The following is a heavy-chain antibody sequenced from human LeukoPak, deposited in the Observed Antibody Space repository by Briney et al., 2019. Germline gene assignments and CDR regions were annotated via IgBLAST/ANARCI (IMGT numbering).Heavy chain of an antibody. V-gene: IGHV3-48*03. J-gene: IGHJ3*02. CDR2: ISSSGYTI. CDR3: ARNPGCSGGTCYFRGAFDI. CDR1: GFTFSSYE. Sequence: PGGSLRLSCEASGFTFSSYEINWVRQAPGKGLGWVSYISSSGYTIYYADSVKGRFTLSRDNAKNSLYPQMNSLRAEDTAVYYCARNPGCSGGTCYFRGAFDIWGQGTMVTVSS. D-gene: IGHD2-15*01.